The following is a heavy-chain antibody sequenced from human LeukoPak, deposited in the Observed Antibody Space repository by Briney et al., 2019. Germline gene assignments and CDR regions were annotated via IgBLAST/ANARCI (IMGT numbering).Heavy chain of an antibody. CDR1: GFTFSSYS. Sequence: GGSLRLSCAASGFTFSSYSMNWVRQAPGKGLEWVSSISGSSSYIYYADSVKGRFTISRDNAKNSLYLQMNSLRAEDTAVYYCARGSRDDYSNPPFDHWGQGTLVTVSS. D-gene: IGHD4-11*01. V-gene: IGHV3-21*01. CDR3: ARGSRDDYSNPPFDH. J-gene: IGHJ4*02. CDR2: ISGSSSYI.